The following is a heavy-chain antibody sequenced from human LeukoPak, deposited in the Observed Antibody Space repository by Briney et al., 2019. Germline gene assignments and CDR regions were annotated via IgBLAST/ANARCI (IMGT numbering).Heavy chain of an antibody. V-gene: IGHV3-53*01. D-gene: IGHD5-24*01. CDR3: VRERFGAIVEN. Sequence: GGSLRLSCAASGFTVANDRMSWVRQAPGKGLEWVSTVYGGGNTAYADPVKGRFTISRDTSKNTLLLQMNSLRAEDTALYFCVRERFGAIVENWGQGALVTVSS. J-gene: IGHJ4*02. CDR2: VYGGGNT. CDR1: GFTVANDR.